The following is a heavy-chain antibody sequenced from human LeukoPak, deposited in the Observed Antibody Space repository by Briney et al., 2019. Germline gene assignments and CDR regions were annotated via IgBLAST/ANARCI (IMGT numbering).Heavy chain of an antibody. CDR3: ARDDTVIRIAVAGHLFDY. CDR2: MNPNSGAT. J-gene: IGHJ4*02. D-gene: IGHD6-19*01. CDR1: GYTFTSYD. Sequence: ASVKVSCKASGYTFTSYDFNWLRQATGQGPEWMGWMNPNSGATGYAQKFQGRVTMTRSASINTAYMELTNLRSEDTAVYYSARDDTVIRIAVAGHLFDYWGQGTLVTVSS. V-gene: IGHV1-8*01.